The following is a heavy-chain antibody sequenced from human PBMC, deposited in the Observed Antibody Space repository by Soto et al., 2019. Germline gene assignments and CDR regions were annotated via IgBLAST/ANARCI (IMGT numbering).Heavy chain of an antibody. CDR3: TKDFGAPGLGATLGD. CDR2: ISDSGDST. Sequence: GGSLRLSCAASGFTFSSYAMSWVRQAPGKGLEWVSGISDSGDSTNHADSVKGRFTVSRDNSKNTLFLQMNSLRAEDSGVYYCTKDFGAPGLGATLGDWGQGNVVTVS. J-gene: IGHJ1*01. D-gene: IGHD1-26*01. V-gene: IGHV3-23*01. CDR1: GFTFSSYA.